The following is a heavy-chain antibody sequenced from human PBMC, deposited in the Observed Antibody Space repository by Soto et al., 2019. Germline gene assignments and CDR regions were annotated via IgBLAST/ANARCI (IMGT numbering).Heavy chain of an antibody. Sequence: GGSLRLSFAASGFTFSSYAMSWFRQAPGKGLEWVSAISGSGGSTYYADSVKGRFTISRDNAKNSLYLQMNSLRAEDTAVYYCARVKLGYCISTSCYHDYWGQGTLVTVS. CDR2: ISGSGGST. V-gene: IGHV3-23*01. D-gene: IGHD2-2*01. CDR3: ARVKLGYCISTSCYHDY. CDR1: GFTFSSYA. J-gene: IGHJ4*02.